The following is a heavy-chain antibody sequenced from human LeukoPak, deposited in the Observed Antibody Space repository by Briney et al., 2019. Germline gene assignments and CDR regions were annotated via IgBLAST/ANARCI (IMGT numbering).Heavy chain of an antibody. J-gene: IGHJ4*02. V-gene: IGHV1-18*01. Sequence: ASVKVSCKASGYTFTSYGISWVRQAPGQGLEWMGWISAYNGNTNYAQKLQGRVTMTTDTSTSTAYMELRSLRSDDTAVYYCARVDGCDGDCSITFDYWGQGTLVTVSS. CDR3: ARVDGCDGDCSITFDY. CDR2: ISAYNGNT. CDR1: GYTFTSYG. D-gene: IGHD2-21*02.